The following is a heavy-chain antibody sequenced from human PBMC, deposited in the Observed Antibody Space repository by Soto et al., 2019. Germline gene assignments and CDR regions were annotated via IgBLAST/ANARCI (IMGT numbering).Heavy chain of an antibody. J-gene: IGHJ3*02. Sequence: SGPTLVNPTQTLTLTCTFSGFSLSTSGMRVSWIRQPPGKALEWLARIDWDDDKFYSTSLKTRLTISKDTSKNQVVLTMTNMDPVDTATYYCARIRYYYDSSGPNDAFDIWGQGTMVTVS. D-gene: IGHD3-22*01. CDR1: GFSLSTSGMR. CDR3: ARIRYYYDSSGPNDAFDI. CDR2: IDWDDDK. V-gene: IGHV2-70*04.